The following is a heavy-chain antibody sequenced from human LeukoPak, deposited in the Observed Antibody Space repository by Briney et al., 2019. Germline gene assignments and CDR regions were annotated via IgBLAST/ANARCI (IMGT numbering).Heavy chain of an antibody. D-gene: IGHD3-22*01. CDR2: INPNSGGT. V-gene: IGHV1-2*02. J-gene: IGHJ4*02. Sequence: ASVKVSCKASGYTFTGYYMHWVRQAPGQGLEWMGWINPNSGGTNYAQKFQGRITMTRDTSISTAYMELSRLRSDDTAVYYCARLYYDSSGYYDYWGQGTLVTVSS. CDR3: ARLYYDSSGYYDY. CDR1: GYTFTGYY.